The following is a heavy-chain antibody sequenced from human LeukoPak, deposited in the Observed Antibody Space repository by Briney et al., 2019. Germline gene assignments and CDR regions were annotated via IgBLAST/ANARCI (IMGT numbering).Heavy chain of an antibody. V-gene: IGHV3-74*01. Sequence: QPGGSLRLSCAASGFIFSNYWMHWVRQGPGKGLLWVSRISPDGSGTTYADSVKGRFVISRDNAQNTVYLQMSSLRPEDTAVYYCAREYSSSSGRAFDHWGQGTLVTASS. J-gene: IGHJ4*02. CDR1: GFIFSNYW. CDR3: AREYSSSSGRAFDH. D-gene: IGHD6-6*01. CDR2: ISPDGSGT.